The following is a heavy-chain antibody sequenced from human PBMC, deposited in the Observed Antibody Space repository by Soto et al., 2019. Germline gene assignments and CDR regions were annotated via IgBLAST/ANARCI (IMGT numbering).Heavy chain of an antibody. D-gene: IGHD6-19*01. V-gene: IGHV3-9*01. Sequence: GGSLRLSCAASGFTFDDHAMHWVRQGPGKGLEWVSGISWNSGTIVYADSVKGRFTISRDNTKNSLYLQMDSLRREDTALYYCATDIKRTGWYFGLDIWGQGTTVTVSS. CDR3: ATDIKRTGWYFGLDI. CDR2: ISWNSGTI. CDR1: GFTFDDHA. J-gene: IGHJ6*02.